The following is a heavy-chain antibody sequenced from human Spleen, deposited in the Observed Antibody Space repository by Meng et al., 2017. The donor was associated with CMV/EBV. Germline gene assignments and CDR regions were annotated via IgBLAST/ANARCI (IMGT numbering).Heavy chain of an antibody. CDR1: GFTFNAFA. CDR2: IWYDGSSQ. CDR3: AKDITEAYCGGDCSDTYFDY. V-gene: IGHV3-30*02. D-gene: IGHD2-21*01. J-gene: IGHJ4*02. Sequence: GESLKISCAASGFTFNAFAMHWVRQAPGMGLEWVALIWYDGSSQYYADSVKGRFTISRDNSKNTLYLQMNSLRAEDTALYYCAKDITEAYCGGDCSDTYFDYWGQGTLVTVSS.